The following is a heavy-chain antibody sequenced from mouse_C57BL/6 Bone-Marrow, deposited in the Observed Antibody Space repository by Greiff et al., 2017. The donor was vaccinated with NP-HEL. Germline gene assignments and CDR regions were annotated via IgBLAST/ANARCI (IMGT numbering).Heavy chain of an antibody. Sequence: EVQLQESVAELVRPGASVKLSCTASGFNIKNTYMHWVKQRPEQGLEWIGRIDPANGNTKYAPKFQGKATITADTSSNTAYLQLSSLTSEDTAIYYGASLCYGYYPEPEVAYWGQGTLVTVSS. CDR2: IDPANGNT. J-gene: IGHJ3*01. CDR3: ASLCYGYYPEPEVAY. CDR1: GFNIKNTY. V-gene: IGHV14-3*01. D-gene: IGHD2-12*01.